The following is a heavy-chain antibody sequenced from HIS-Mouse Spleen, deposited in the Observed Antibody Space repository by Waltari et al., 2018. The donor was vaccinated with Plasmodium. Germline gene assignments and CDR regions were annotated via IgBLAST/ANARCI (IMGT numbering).Heavy chain of an antibody. Sequence: QVQLVESGGGVVQPGRSLRLSCAASGFTFSSYGMHWVRQAPGKGLEWVEVISDDGSNKYYAESVKGRFTISRDNSKNTLYLQMNSLRAEDTAVYYCAKEVLGYYDFWSRPDYWGQGTLVTVSS. V-gene: IGHV3-30*18. CDR2: ISDDGSNK. J-gene: IGHJ4*02. CDR3: AKEVLGYYDFWSRPDY. CDR1: GFTFSSYG. D-gene: IGHD3-3*01.